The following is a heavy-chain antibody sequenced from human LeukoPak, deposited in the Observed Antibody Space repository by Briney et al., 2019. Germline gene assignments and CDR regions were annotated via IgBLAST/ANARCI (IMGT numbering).Heavy chain of an antibody. CDR3: ARLALQEVGATQTYYLDY. V-gene: IGHV4-59*01. CDR2: IYYSGST. Sequence: PSETLSLTCTVSGGSIGSYYWSWIRQPPGKGLEWIGYIYYSGSTNYNPSLKSRVTISVDTSKNQFSLKLSSVTAADTAVYYCARLALQEVGATQTYYLDYWGQGTLVTVSS. D-gene: IGHD1-26*01. CDR1: GGSIGSYY. J-gene: IGHJ4*02.